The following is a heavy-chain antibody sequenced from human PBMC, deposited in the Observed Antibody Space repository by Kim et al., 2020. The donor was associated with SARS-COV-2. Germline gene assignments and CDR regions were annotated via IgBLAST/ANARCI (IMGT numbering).Heavy chain of an antibody. CDR2: T. V-gene: IGHV3-53*04. D-gene: IGHD5-12*01. J-gene: IGHJ2*01. CDR3: AKTGWLRGYFDL. Sequence: TNYANSVKGRFTISRHNSKSTLYLQMNSLRAEDTAVYYCAKTGWLRGYFDLWGRGTLVTVSS.